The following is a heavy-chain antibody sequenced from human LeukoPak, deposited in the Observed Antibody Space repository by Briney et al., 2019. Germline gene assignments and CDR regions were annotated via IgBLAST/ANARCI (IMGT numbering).Heavy chain of an antibody. CDR2: IYYSGST. CDR3: ARGPSISGWYYFDY. D-gene: IGHD6-19*01. V-gene: IGHV4-39*07. Sequence: SETLSLTCTVSDGSISSSSYYWGWIRQPPGKGLEWIGTIYYSGSTYYNPSLKSRVTISADRSKNQFSLKLSSVTAADTAVYYCARGPSISGWYYFDYWGQGTLVTVSS. CDR1: DGSISSSSYY. J-gene: IGHJ4*02.